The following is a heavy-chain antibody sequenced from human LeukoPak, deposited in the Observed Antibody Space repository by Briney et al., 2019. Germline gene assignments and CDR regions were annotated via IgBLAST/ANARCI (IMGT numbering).Heavy chain of an antibody. CDR3: TFTPNNWFDP. Sequence: SETLSLTCNVSGGSISNRAYYWAWIRQPPGKGLEWIGSVFYSGSKYSNPSLESRLTISVDTSKNHFSLRLTSVTAADTAMYPGTFTPNNWFDPWGQGTLVTVSS. D-gene: IGHD2-15*01. CDR2: VFYSGSK. CDR1: GGSISNRAYY. J-gene: IGHJ5*02. V-gene: IGHV4-39*01.